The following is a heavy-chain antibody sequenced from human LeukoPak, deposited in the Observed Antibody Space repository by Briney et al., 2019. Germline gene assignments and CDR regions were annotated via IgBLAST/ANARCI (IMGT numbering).Heavy chain of an antibody. CDR3: AKDLVSMSYYYYYMDV. V-gene: IGHV3-30*02. CDR2: IRYDGSNK. D-gene: IGHD3-9*01. J-gene: IGHJ6*03. CDR1: GFTFSSYG. Sequence: TGGSLRLSCAASGFTFSSYGMHWVRQAPGKGLEWVAFIRYDGSNKYYADSVKGRFTISRDNSKNTLYLQMNSLRAEDTAVYYCAKDLVSMSYYYYYMDVWGKGTTVTVSS.